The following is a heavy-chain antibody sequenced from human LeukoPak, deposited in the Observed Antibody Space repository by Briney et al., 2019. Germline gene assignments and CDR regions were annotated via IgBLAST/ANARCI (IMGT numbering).Heavy chain of an antibody. CDR2: ISYDGSNK. J-gene: IGHJ4*02. CDR3: AKGGSTVTSDLDY. CDR1: GFTFSSYG. D-gene: IGHD4-17*01. Sequence: GGSLRLSCGASGFTFSSYGMHWVRQAPGKGLEWVAVISYDGSNKYYADSVKGRFTISRDNSKNTLYLQMNSLRAEDTAVYYCAKGGSTVTSDLDYWGQGTLVTVSS. V-gene: IGHV3-30*18.